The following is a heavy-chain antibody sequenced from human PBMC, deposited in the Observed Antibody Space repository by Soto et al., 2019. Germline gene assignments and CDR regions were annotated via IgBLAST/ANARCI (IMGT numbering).Heavy chain of an antibody. CDR2: IYYSGST. CDR3: ARHEATMRGTYYDFWSGYLNWFDP. J-gene: IGHJ5*02. V-gene: IGHV4-39*01. Sequence: SETLSLTCTVSGGSISSSSYYWGWIRQPPGKGLEWIGSIYYSGSTYYNPSLKSRVTLSVDTSKNQFSLKLSSVTAADTAVYYCARHEATMRGTYYDFWSGYLNWFDPWGHGTLVTVSS. CDR1: GGSISSSSYY. D-gene: IGHD3-3*01.